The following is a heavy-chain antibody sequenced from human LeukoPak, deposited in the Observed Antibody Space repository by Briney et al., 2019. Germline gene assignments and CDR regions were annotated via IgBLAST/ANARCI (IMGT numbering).Heavy chain of an antibody. CDR2: ISESDGST. CDR3: AKDISQGYTFGFIEEDY. D-gene: IGHD1-1*01. V-gene: IGHV3-23*01. J-gene: IGHJ4*02. Sequence: GGSLRLSCAASGSTFSRYAMSWVRQAPGKGLEWLSAISESDGSTYYADSVKGRFTISRDNSKNTLYLQMNSLGADDTAVYFCAKDISQGYTFGFIEEDYWGQGTLVTVSS. CDR1: GSTFSRYA.